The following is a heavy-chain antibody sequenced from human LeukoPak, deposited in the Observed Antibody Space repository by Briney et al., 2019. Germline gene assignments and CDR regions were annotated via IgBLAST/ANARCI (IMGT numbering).Heavy chain of an antibody. D-gene: IGHD6-19*01. V-gene: IGHV3-21*01. Sequence: ESLTLSCTASGFTFSSYSLNWIRQPPGKGLEWVSSISSSSSYIYYADSVKGRFTISRDNAKNSLYLQMNSLTAEDTAVYYCARVESCGWNGVDYWGQGTLVTVSS. CDR3: ARVESCGWNGVDY. CDR1: GFTFSSYS. CDR2: ISSSSSYI. J-gene: IGHJ4*02.